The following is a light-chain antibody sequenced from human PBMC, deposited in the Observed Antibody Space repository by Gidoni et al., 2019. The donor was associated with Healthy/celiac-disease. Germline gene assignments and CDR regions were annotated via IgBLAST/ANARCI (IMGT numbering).Light chain of an antibody. CDR2: GAS. V-gene: IGKV3-20*01. J-gene: IGKJ1*01. CDR3: QQYGSSLRT. Sequence: EIVLTQSPGTLSLSPRERATLSCRASQSVSSSYLAWYQQKPGQAPRLLIYGASSRATGIPDRFSGSGHGTDFTLTISRLEPEDFAVYYCQQYGSSLRTFGQGTKVEIK. CDR1: QSVSSSY.